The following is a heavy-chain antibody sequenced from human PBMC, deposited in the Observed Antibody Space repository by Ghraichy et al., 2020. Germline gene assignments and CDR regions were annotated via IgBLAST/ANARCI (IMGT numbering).Heavy chain of an antibody. CDR3: ARSSYSYGSPGEYFDY. CDR2: IIPIFGTA. J-gene: IGHJ4*02. Sequence: SVKVSCKASGGTFSSYAISWVRQAPGQGLEWMGGIIPIFGTANYAQKFQGRVTITADKSTSTAYMELSSLRSEDTAVYYCARSSYSYGSPGEYFDYWGQGTLVTVSS. V-gene: IGHV1-69*06. D-gene: IGHD5-18*01. CDR1: GGTFSSYA.